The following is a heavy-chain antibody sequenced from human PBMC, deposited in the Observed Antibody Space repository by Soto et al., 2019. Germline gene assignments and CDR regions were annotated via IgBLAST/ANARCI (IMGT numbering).Heavy chain of an antibody. V-gene: IGHV1-3*01. Sequence: ASAKVSCYASGYTFTSYAMHWVRQAPGQRLEWMGWINAGNGNTKYSQKFQGRVTITRDTSASTAYMELSSLRSDDTAVYYCASSTVYYGSSFDPWGQGTLVTVSS. J-gene: IGHJ5*02. CDR2: INAGNGNT. CDR3: ASSTVYYGSSFDP. D-gene: IGHD4-17*01. CDR1: GYTFTSYA.